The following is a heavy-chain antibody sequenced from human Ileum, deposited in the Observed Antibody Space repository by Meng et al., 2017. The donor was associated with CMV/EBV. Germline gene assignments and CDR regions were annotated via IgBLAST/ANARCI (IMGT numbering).Heavy chain of an antibody. CDR3: ARGDYSNYEGFCY. CDR1: GGTFSSYA. D-gene: IGHD4-11*01. Sequence: SVKVSCKASGGTFSSYAISWVRQAPGQGLEWMGGIIPIFGTANYAQKFQGRVTITTDESTSTAYMELSSLRSEDTAVYYCARGDYSNYEGFCYWGRGTLVTVSS. J-gene: IGHJ4*02. V-gene: IGHV1-69*05. CDR2: IIPIFGTA.